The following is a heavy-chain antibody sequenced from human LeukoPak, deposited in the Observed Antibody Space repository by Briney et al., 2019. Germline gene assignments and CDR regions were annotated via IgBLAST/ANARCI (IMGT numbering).Heavy chain of an antibody. CDR3: ATQNDFYCSGGSCYVLDPDAFDI. Sequence: GGSLRLSCAASGFTFTSYTMSGVRQAPGKGLEWVSAISVSVGTPTSAVPVKGRFTISRDNSKNTLYLQMNSLRAEDTALYYCATQNDFYCSGGSCYVLDPDAFDIWGQGTMVTVSS. CDR1: GFTFTSYT. J-gene: IGHJ3*02. CDR2: ISVSVGTP. V-gene: IGHV3-23*01. D-gene: IGHD2-15*01.